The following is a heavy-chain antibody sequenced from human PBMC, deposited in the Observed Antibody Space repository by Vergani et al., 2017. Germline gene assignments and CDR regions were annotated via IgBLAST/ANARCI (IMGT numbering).Heavy chain of an antibody. CDR3: AKSNPRNSGYDYLDYYHAMDV. CDR2: ISGSGGST. CDR1: GFTFNHYA. D-gene: IGHD5-12*01. Sequence: EVQLLESGGDLVQPGGSLRLSCAASGFTFNHYAMNWVRQAPGKGLEWVSGISGSGGSTYYAGSVKGRFTISRDSSKNTLYLQMNSLSAGDTAVYYCAKSNPRNSGYDYLDYYHAMDVWGQGTTLTVSS. J-gene: IGHJ6*02. V-gene: IGHV3-23*01.